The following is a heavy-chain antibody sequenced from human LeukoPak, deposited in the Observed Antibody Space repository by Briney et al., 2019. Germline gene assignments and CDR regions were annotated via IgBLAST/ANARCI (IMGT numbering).Heavy chain of an antibody. CDR2: IYYGGST. J-gene: IGHJ5*02. V-gene: IGHV4-61*08. Sequence: PSETLSLTCTVSGGSISSGDYYWSWIRQPPGKGLEWIGYIYYGGSTNYNPSLKSRVTISVDTSKNQFSLKLSSVTAADTAVYYCARAISRAGGGFDPWGQGTLVTVSS. CDR1: GGSISSGDYY. D-gene: IGHD3-16*01. CDR3: ARAISRAGGGFDP.